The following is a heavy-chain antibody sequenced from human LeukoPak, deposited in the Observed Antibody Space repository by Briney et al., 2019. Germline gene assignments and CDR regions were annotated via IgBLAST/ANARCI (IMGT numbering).Heavy chain of an antibody. V-gene: IGHV3-53*01. D-gene: IGHD3-3*01. CDR2: IYSGGST. CDR1: GFTVSSNY. J-gene: IGHJ4*02. CDR3: ARERKSGRRICDH. Sequence: GGSLRLSCAASGFTVSSNYMSWVRQAPGKGLEWVSVIYSGGSTYYPDSVKGRFTISRENSKNTLYLQMNSLRAEDTAVYYCARERKSGRRICDHWGQRTLVTVSS.